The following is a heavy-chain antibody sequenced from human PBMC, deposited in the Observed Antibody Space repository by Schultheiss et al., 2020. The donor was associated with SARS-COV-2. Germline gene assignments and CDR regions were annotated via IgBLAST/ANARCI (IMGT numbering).Heavy chain of an antibody. Sequence: GGSLRLSCAASGFTFSSYWMSWVRQAPGKGLEWISYIGSTGSAIYYADSVKGRFTISRDNAKNSLCLQMDSLRDEDTAVYYCARHRKTGTTNYWGQGTLVTVSS. J-gene: IGHJ4*02. V-gene: IGHV3-48*02. CDR1: GFTFSSYW. CDR2: IGSTGSAI. CDR3: ARHRKTGTTNY. D-gene: IGHD1-7*01.